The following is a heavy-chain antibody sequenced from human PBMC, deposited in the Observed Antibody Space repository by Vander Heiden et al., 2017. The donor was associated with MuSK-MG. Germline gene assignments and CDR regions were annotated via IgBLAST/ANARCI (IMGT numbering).Heavy chain of an antibody. D-gene: IGHD6-25*01. Sequence: LQLQQWFPGLLKPSETLSPTCAVHGGSFSGYHWSWVRQPRGKGLEWIGEITHSGNNNYNPSTKSRVTISVETSKDQFSLKLSYVTAADTAVYYCASSRTERYFDYWGQGTLVTVSS. V-gene: IGHV4-34*01. J-gene: IGHJ4*02. CDR1: GGSFSGYH. CDR3: ASSRTERYFDY. CDR2: ITHSGNN.